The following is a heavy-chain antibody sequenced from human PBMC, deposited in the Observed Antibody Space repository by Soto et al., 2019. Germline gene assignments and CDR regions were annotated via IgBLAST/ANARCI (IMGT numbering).Heavy chain of an antibody. CDR2: IYPGDSDT. CDR3: ARRDTAAVYGMDV. Sequence: PGESLKISCKGSGYSFSTYWIGWVRQMPGKGLEWMGIIYPGDSDTRYSPSFQGQVTISADKSISTAYLQWSSLKASDTAMYYCARRDTAAVYGMDVWGQGTTVTVSS. J-gene: IGHJ6*02. CDR1: GYSFSTYW. D-gene: IGHD2-2*02. V-gene: IGHV5-51*01.